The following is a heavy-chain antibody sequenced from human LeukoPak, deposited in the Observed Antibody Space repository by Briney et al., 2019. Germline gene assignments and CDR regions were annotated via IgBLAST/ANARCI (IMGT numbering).Heavy chain of an antibody. CDR3: ARATSGSYLPYY. CDR2: IYPGDYDT. V-gene: IGHV5-51*01. Sequence: GESLKISCQGSGYKFSNYWIGWVRQVPEKGLEWMGIIYPGDYDTRYSPSFQGQVTISADKSISTAYLQWSSLKASDTAMYYCARATSGSYLPYYWGQGTLVTVSS. D-gene: IGHD3-10*01. J-gene: IGHJ4*02. CDR1: GYKFSNYW.